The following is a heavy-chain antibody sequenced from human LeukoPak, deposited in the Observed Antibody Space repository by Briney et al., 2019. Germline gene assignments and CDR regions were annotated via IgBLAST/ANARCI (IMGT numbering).Heavy chain of an antibody. CDR2: TEPDGSAE. D-gene: IGHD2-15*01. V-gene: IGHV3-7*01. CDR1: GFTFRNYW. CDR3: ARDGGLNTNFDY. Sequence: GGSLRLSCAASGFTFRNYWMGWVRQAPGKGLEWVANTEPDGSAEYYADSVRGRFTTSRDNANNFLYLQMNRLRAEDTAVYCARDGGLNTNFDYWGQGTLVTVSS. J-gene: IGHJ4*02.